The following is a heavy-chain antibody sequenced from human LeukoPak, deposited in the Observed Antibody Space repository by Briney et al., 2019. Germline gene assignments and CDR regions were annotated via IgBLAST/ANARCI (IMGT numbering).Heavy chain of an antibody. CDR2: ISYDGSFK. CDR1: GFTFSTYA. Sequence: GGSLRLSCAASGFTFSTYAMHWVRQAPGKGLEWVAVISYDGSFKDYADSVKGRFTVSRDNSKNTLYLQMNSLRAEDTAVYYCARGATYDYVWGSYRWDFDYWGQGTLVTVSS. CDR3: ARGATYDYVWGSYRWDFDY. J-gene: IGHJ4*02. D-gene: IGHD3-16*02. V-gene: IGHV3-30*04.